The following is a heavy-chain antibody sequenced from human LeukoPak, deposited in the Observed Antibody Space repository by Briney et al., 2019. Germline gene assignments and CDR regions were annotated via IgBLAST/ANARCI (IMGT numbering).Heavy chain of an antibody. D-gene: IGHD3-22*01. CDR2: SNAGNGNT. CDR1: GYTFTSYA. Sequence: ASVKVSCKASGYTFTSYAMHWVRQAPGQRLEWMGWSNAGNGNTKYSQEYQGRVTITRDTSASTAYMELSSLRAEDTAVYYCARGLYYYYDTSGYLYYWGQGTLVTVSS. V-gene: IGHV1-3*02. J-gene: IGHJ4*02. CDR3: ARGLYYYYDTSGYLYY.